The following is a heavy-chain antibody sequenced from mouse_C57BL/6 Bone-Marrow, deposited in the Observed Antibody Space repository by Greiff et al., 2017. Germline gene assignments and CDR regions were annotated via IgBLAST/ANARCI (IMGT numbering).Heavy chain of an antibody. CDR2: IDPENGDT. V-gene: IGHV14-4*01. CDR1: GFNIKDDY. Sequence: EVQLQQSGAELVRPGASVKLSCTASGFNIKDDYMHWVKQRPEQGLEWIGWIDPENGDTEYASKFQGKATITADTSSNTAYLQLSSLTSEDTAVYYCTTGLRWFAYWGQGTLVTVSA. D-gene: IGHD1-1*01. J-gene: IGHJ3*01. CDR3: TTGLRWFAY.